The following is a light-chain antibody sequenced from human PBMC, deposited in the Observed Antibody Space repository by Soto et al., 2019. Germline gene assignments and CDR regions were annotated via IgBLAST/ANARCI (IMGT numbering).Light chain of an antibody. CDR1: SSDVGGYKY. CDR2: EVS. J-gene: IGLJ2*01. V-gene: IGLV2-14*01. Sequence: QSALTQPASVSGSPGQSITISCTGTSSDVGGYKYVSWYQQHPGKVPKLMIYEVSNRPSGVSNRFSGSKSGNTAYLTISGLQPEDEADYYCSSYTSSTTLVVFGGGTKLTVL. CDR3: SSYTSSTTLVV.